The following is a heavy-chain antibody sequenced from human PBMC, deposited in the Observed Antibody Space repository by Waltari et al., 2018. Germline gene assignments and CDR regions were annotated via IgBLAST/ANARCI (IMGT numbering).Heavy chain of an antibody. D-gene: IGHD6-19*01. CDR2: ISASGGST. V-gene: IGHV3-23*01. Sequence: EVQLLESGGGLVQPGGSLRLSCAASGFTFSSYAMSWVRQGPGTGLEWVSAISASGGSTHYADSVKGRFTISRDNSKNTLYLQMNSLRAEDTAVYYCAKDASGWFGGGLDNWGQGTLVTVSS. J-gene: IGHJ4*02. CDR1: GFTFSSYA. CDR3: AKDASGWFGGGLDN.